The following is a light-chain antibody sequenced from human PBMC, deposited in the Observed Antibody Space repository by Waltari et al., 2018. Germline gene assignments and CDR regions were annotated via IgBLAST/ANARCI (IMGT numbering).Light chain of an antibody. J-gene: IGKJ2*01. CDR3: QQYYSAPNT. Sequence: DIQMTQSPSTLSASVGDRVTITCRASQTINRWLAWYQQKPGKAPKLLIYQASTLESGVPSRFSGSGSGTEFTLTISSLQAEDVAVYYCQQYYSAPNTFGQGTNVEIK. CDR2: QAS. CDR1: QTINRW. V-gene: IGKV1-5*03.